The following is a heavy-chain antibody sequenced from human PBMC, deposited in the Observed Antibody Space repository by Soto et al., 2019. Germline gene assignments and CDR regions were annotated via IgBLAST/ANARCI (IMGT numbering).Heavy chain of an antibody. V-gene: IGHV3-23*01. CDR3: AKDRNRWLRFDLGY. Sequence: EVPLLESGGGLVQPGGSLRLSCAASGFTFSSYAMSWVRQAPGKGLEWVSSITGSAGSTYYPDSVKGRFTISRDNPKSTLYLQMNSLRAEDTAVYYCAKDRNRWLRFDLGYWGQGTLVTVSS. CDR1: GFTFSSYA. CDR2: ITGSAGST. J-gene: IGHJ4*02. D-gene: IGHD5-12*01.